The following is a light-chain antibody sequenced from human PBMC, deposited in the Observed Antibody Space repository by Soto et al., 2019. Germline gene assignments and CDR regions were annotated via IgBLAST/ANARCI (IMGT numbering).Light chain of an antibody. V-gene: IGLV2-14*01. CDR3: SSYTSSSTVGL. J-gene: IGLJ2*01. CDR1: SSDVGDYKY. Sequence: QSVLTQPASVSGSPGQSITISCTGTSSDVGDYKYVSWYQQHPGKAPKLIIYEVSNRPSGVSNRFSGSKSGNTASLTISGLQAEDEAEYYCSSYTSSSTVGLFGGGTKLTV. CDR2: EVS.